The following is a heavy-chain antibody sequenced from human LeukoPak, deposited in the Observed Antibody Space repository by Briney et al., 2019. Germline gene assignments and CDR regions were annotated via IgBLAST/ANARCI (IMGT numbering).Heavy chain of an antibody. CDR2: ISAYNGNT. J-gene: IGHJ4*02. Sequence: GASVKVSCKASGYTFTSYGISWVRQAPGQGLEWMGWISAYNGNTNYAQKLRGRVTMTTDTSTSTAYMELRSLRSDDTAVYYCARDLPYYYDSSGYYGRGDYWGQGTLVTVSS. V-gene: IGHV1-18*01. CDR3: ARDLPYYYDSSGYYGRGDY. D-gene: IGHD3-22*01. CDR1: GYTFTSYG.